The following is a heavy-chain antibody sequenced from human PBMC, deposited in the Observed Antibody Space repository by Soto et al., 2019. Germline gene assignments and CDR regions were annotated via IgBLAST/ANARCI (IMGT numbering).Heavy chain of an antibody. V-gene: IGHV3-23*01. Sequence: GPLRLSCAASGFTFSSYAMSWVRQAPGKGLEWVSAISGSGGSTYYADSVKGRFTISRDNSKNTLYLQMNSLRAEDTAVYYCAKAQSDQLRNFDYWGQGTLVTVSS. CDR2: ISGSGGST. CDR3: AKAQSDQLRNFDY. J-gene: IGHJ4*02. D-gene: IGHD2-2*01. CDR1: GFTFSSYA.